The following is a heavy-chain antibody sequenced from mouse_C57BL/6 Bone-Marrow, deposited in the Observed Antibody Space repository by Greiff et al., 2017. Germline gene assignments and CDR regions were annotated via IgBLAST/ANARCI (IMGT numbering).Heavy chain of an antibody. Sequence: VQLQQSGPELVKPGASVKISCKASGYSFTGYYMNWVKQSPEKSLEWIGEINPSTGGTTYNQKFKAKATLTVDKSSSTAYMQIKSLTSEDSAVYYCARKTWDTYFYYWGQGTTLTVSS. CDR2: INPSTGGT. CDR1: GYSFTGYY. V-gene: IGHV1-42*01. CDR3: ARKTWDTYFYY. J-gene: IGHJ2*01. D-gene: IGHD3-3*01.